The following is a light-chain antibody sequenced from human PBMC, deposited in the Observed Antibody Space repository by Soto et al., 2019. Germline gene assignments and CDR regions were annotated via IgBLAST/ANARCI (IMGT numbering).Light chain of an antibody. CDR3: QQSYSTPLT. V-gene: IGKV1-39*01. CDR1: QSISTS. Sequence: DIQMTQSPSSLSASVGDRITITCRASQSISTSLNWYQQKPGKPPKLLIYAASTLQSGVPSRFTGSGYGTDFTLTISSLQPEDLATYDCQQSYSTPLTFDGGTKVEIK. J-gene: IGKJ4*01. CDR2: AAS.